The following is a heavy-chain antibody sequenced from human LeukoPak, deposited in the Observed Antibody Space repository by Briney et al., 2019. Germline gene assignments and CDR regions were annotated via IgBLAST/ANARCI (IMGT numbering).Heavy chain of an antibody. Sequence: PGGSLRLSCAASGFTFSSYWMSWVRQAPGKGPEWVANIKQDGSEKYYVDSVKGRFTISRDNAKNSLYLQMNSLRAEDTAVYYCARLGAKTDSSGYYFDYWGQGALVTVSS. V-gene: IGHV3-7*04. CDR3: ARLGAKTDSSGYYFDY. CDR1: GFTFSSYW. D-gene: IGHD3-22*01. J-gene: IGHJ4*02. CDR2: IKQDGSEK.